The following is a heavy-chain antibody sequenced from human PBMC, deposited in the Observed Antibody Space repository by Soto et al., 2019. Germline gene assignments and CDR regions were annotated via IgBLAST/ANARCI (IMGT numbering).Heavy chain of an antibody. Sequence: QDQLVQSGAEVKKPGSSVKVSCKASGGTFSSHTFSWVRQAPGQGLEWMGRIIPALGTATYAQKFQGRVTITADESATTVYMDLNRLRSADTAVYYCARPDFGDYWYFDLWGRGTLVTVSS. J-gene: IGHJ2*01. V-gene: IGHV1-69*08. D-gene: IGHD4-17*01. CDR3: ARPDFGDYWYFDL. CDR1: GGTFSSHT. CDR2: IIPALGTA.